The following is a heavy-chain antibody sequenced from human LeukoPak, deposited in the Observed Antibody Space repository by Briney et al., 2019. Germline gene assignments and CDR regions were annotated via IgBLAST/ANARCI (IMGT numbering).Heavy chain of an antibody. Sequence: GGSLRLSCVASGFTFTNAWIAWVRPAPGKGLEWVARIKSKTDGGSTDYAAPMKGRFTISRDDLQSIVYLQMNSLKIEDTATYYCSTDDYGLWGQGTLVTVSS. V-gene: IGHV3-15*01. CDR3: STDDYGL. CDR2: IKSKTDGGST. CDR1: GFTFTNAW. J-gene: IGHJ4*02. D-gene: IGHD4-17*01.